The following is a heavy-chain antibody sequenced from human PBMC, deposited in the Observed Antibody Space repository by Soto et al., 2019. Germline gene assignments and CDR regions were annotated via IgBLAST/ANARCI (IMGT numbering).Heavy chain of an antibody. D-gene: IGHD2-2*01. V-gene: IGHV3-21*01. CDR1: GFTFSSYS. CDR3: ARPYCSSTSCRNGFFDY. CDR2: ISSSSSYI. J-gene: IGHJ4*02. Sequence: GGSLRLSCAASGFTFSSYSMNWVRQAPGKGLEWVSSISSSSSYIYYADSVKGRFTISRDNAKNSLYLQMNSLRAEDTAVYYCARPYCSSTSCRNGFFDYWGQGTLVTVSS.